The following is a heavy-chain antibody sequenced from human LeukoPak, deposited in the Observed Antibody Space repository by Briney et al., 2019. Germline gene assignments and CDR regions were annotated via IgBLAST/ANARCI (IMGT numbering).Heavy chain of an antibody. D-gene: IGHD3-10*01. J-gene: IGHJ4*02. CDR1: GGSFSGYY. V-gene: IGHV4-34*01. CDR2: INHSGST. CDR3: ARARITMVRGPRYFDY. Sequence: PSETLSLTCAVYGGSFSGYYWSWIRQHPGKGLEWIGEINHSGSTNYNPSLKSRVTISVDTSKNQFSLKLSSVTAADTAVYYCARARITMVRGPRYFDYWGQGTLVTVSS.